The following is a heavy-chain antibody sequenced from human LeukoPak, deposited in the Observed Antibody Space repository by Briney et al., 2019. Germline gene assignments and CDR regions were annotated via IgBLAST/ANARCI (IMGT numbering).Heavy chain of an antibody. V-gene: IGHV1-24*01. D-gene: IGHD6-13*01. Sequence: ASVKVSCKVSGYTLTELSMHWVRQAPGKGLEWMGGFDPEDGETIYAQKFQGRVTMTEDTSTDTAYMELSSLRSEDTAVYYCATDPGIAAAGTTFYYYGMDVWGQGTTVTVSS. CDR3: ATDPGIAAAGTTFYYYGMDV. CDR1: GYTLTELS. CDR2: FDPEDGET. J-gene: IGHJ6*02.